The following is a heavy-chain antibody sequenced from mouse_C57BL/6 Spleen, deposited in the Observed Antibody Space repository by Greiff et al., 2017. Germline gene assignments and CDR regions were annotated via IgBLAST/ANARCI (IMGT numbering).Heavy chain of an antibody. V-gene: IGHV1-64*01. Sequence: VQLQQPGAELVKPGASVKLSCKASGYTFTSYWMHWVKQRPGQGLEWIGMIHPNRGSTNYNEKFKSKATLTVDKSSSTAYMQLSSLTSEDSAVYYCARDYGSSPYYFDYWGQGTTLTVAS. CDR3: ARDYGSSPYYFDY. CDR2: IHPNRGST. D-gene: IGHD1-1*01. CDR1: GYTFTSYW. J-gene: IGHJ2*01.